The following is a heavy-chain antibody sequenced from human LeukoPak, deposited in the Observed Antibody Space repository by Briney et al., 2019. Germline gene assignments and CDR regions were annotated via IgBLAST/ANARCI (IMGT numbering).Heavy chain of an antibody. D-gene: IGHD5-18*01. J-gene: IGHJ4*02. CDR2: IYSSGNT. CDR1: GGSISSSSYY. V-gene: IGHV4-39*07. CDR3: AREVPIQLWLPMVNYFDY. Sequence: SSETLSLTCSVSGGSISSSSYYWGWIRQPPGEGLEWVGSIYSSGNTYYNPSLKSRVTISVDTSKNQFSLKLSSVTAADTAVYYCAREVPIQLWLPMVNYFDYWGQGTLVTVSS.